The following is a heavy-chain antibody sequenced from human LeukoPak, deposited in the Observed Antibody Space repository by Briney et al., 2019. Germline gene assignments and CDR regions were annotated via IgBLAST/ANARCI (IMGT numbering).Heavy chain of an antibody. CDR1: GFTFSSYP. J-gene: IGHJ4*02. CDR2: ISSNGGST. V-gene: IGHV3-64*01. CDR3: ARGSSGSEYYFDY. D-gene: IGHD3-22*01. Sequence: GGSLRLSCTASGFTFSSYPMHWVRQAPGKGLEYVSAISSNGGSTYYANSVKGRFTISRDNSKNTLYLQMGSLRAEDMAVYYCARGSSGSEYYFDYWGQGTLVTVSS.